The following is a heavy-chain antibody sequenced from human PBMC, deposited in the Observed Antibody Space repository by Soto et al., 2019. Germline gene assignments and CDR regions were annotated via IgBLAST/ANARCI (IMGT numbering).Heavy chain of an antibody. J-gene: IGHJ3*02. CDR2: IYSGGST. CDR3: ARDPHDSIAVAGRDDAFDI. V-gene: IGHV3-66*01. Sequence: PGGSLRLSCAASGFTVSSNYMSWVRQAPGKGLGWVSVIYSGGSTYYADSVKGRFTISRDNSKNTLYLQMNGLRAEDTAVYYCARDPHDSIAVAGRDDAFDIWGQGTMVTVSS. CDR1: GFTVSSNY. D-gene: IGHD6-19*01.